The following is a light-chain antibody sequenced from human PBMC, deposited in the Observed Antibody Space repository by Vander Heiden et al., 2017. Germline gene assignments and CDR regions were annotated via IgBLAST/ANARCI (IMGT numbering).Light chain of an antibody. J-gene: IGKJ2*01. Sequence: IVLTQSPGTLAWSPGERATLSCRASQSVSSNYLAWYQQKPGQAPRLLIYVASSRAAGIPDRFSGSGSATDFTLTISILEPEDFAVYFCQQDGSSPYTFGQGTKMEIK. V-gene: IGKV3-20*01. CDR2: VAS. CDR3: QQDGSSPYT. CDR1: QSVSSNY.